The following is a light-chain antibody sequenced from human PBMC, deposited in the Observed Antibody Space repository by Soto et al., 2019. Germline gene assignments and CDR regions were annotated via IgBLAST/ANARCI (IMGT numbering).Light chain of an antibody. J-gene: IGKJ5*01. CDR1: QNISNY. CDR3: QQRSNWPIT. CDR2: DAS. V-gene: IGKV3-11*01. Sequence: EVVLTQSPVTLSLSPGEIATLSCRASQNISNYLIWYQQKPGQAPRLLIYDASNRATGIPARFSGSGSGTDFTLTISSLEPEDFAVYYCQQRSNWPITFGQGTRLEIK.